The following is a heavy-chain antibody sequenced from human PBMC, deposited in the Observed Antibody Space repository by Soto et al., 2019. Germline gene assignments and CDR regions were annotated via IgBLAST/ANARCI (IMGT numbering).Heavy chain of an antibody. J-gene: IGHJ4*02. V-gene: IGHV3-23*01. D-gene: IGHD3-22*01. Sequence: GGSLRLSCAASGFTFSSYAMSWVRQAPGKGLEWVSAISGSGGSTYYADSVKGRFTISRDNSRNTLYLHMNSLRAEDTAVYYCAIDRFSYYDSSGYYYYWGQGALVTVSS. CDR1: GFTFSSYA. CDR2: ISGSGGST. CDR3: AIDRFSYYDSSGYYYY.